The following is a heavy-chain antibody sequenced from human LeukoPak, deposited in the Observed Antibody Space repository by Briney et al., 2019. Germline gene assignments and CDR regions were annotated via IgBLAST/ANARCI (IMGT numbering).Heavy chain of an antibody. CDR1: GFTFSTYA. V-gene: IGHV3-23*01. CDR2: IIDSGGAT. D-gene: IGHD3-10*01. CDR3: VGSGSYSTYNHAITLYYFDY. Sequence: GGSLRLSCAASGFTFSTYAMSWVRQAPRRGLEWVSSIIDSGGATYYADSVQGRFTISRDNSKNTLYLQMNSLRAEDTAVYHCVGSGSYSTYNHAITLYYFDYWGQGTLVTVSA. J-gene: IGHJ4*02.